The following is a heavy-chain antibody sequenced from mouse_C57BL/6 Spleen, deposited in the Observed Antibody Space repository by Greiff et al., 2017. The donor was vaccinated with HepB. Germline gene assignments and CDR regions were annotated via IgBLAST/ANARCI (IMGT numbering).Heavy chain of an antibody. D-gene: IGHD2-5*01. V-gene: IGHV1-18*01. CDR3: AIIYYSNN. CDR2: INPNNGGT. J-gene: IGHJ4*01. CDR1: GYTFTDYN. Sequence: VQLQQSGPELVKPGASVKIPCKASGYTFTDYNMDWVKQSHGKSLEWIGDINPNNGGTIYNQKFKGKATLTVDKSSSTAYMELRSLTSEDTAVYYCAIIYYSNNWGQGTSVTVSS.